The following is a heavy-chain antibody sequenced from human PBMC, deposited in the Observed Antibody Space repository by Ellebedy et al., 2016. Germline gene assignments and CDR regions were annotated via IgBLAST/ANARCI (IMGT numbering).Heavy chain of an antibody. J-gene: IGHJ4*02. CDR3: ATRPPDGDYNIFDY. Sequence: GGSLRLSCAASGFSVSDYYMTWVRQGQGKGPEWVAVTHNGCDADYADSVKGRFTIARDNAKNTVHLQMNSLRAEDTAVYYCATRPPDGDYNIFDYWGQGTLVTVSS. CDR1: GFSVSDYY. V-gene: IGHV3-66*01. D-gene: IGHD4-17*01. CDR2: THNGCDA.